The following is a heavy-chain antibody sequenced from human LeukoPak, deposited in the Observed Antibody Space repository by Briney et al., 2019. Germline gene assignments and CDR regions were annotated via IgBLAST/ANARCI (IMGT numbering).Heavy chain of an antibody. V-gene: IGHV4-31*03. CDR2: IYYSGST. J-gene: IGHJ4*02. CDR1: GGSISSGGYY. Sequence: PSETLSLTCTVSGGSISSGGYYWSWIRQHPGKGLEWIGYIYYSGSTYYNPSLKSRVTISVDTSKNQFSLKLSSVTAADTAVYYCARERDDYASNYFDSWGQGTLVTVSS. D-gene: IGHD3-16*01. CDR3: ARERDDYASNYFDS.